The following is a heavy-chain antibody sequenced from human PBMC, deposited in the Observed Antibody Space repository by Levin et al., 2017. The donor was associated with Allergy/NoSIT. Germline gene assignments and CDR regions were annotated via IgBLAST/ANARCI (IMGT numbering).Heavy chain of an antibody. D-gene: IGHD1-26*01. CDR2: ISSSSSYI. J-gene: IGHJ4*02. V-gene: IGHV3-21*01. CDR3: ARASLSIYSGSN. CDR1: GFTFSSYS. Sequence: GGSLRLSCAASGFTFSSYSMNWVRQAPGKGLEWVSSISSSSSYIYYADSVKGRFTISRDNAKNSLYLQMNSLRAEDTAVYYCARASLSIYSGSNWGQGTLVTVSS.